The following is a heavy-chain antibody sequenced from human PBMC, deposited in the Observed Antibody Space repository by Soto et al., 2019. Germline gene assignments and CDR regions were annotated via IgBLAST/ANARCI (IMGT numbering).Heavy chain of an antibody. D-gene: IGHD1-26*01. J-gene: IGHJ4*02. Sequence: QVQLVESGGGVVQPGRSLRLSCAASGFTFSSYGMHWVRQAPGKGLEWVAVIWYDGSNKYYADSVKGRFTISRDNSKNTLYLQMNSLRAEDTAVYYCARGGVGATDFDYWGQGTLVTVSS. CDR3: ARGGVGATDFDY. CDR1: GFTFSSYG. V-gene: IGHV3-33*01. CDR2: IWYDGSNK.